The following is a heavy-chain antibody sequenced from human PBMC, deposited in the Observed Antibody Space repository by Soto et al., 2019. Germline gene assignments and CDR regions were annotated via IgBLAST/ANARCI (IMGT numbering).Heavy chain of an antibody. V-gene: IGHV1-69*08. Sequence: QVQLVQSGAEVKKPGSSVKVSCKASGGTFSTSTFTWVRQAPGQGLEWMGRTIPLLNVADYAQDFQGRLTITAXKXTXTXXIELTSLPSKDTAVYYCARDSPLGSTFSGYDAIDSWGQGTLVTVSS. CDR2: TIPLLNVA. CDR1: GGTFSTST. J-gene: IGHJ4*02. D-gene: IGHD5-12*01. CDR3: ARDSPLGSTFSGYDAIDS.